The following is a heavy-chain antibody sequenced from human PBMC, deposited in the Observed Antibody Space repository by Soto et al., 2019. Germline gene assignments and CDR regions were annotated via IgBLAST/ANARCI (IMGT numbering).Heavy chain of an antibody. J-gene: IGHJ6*02. CDR3: ARDIGDLWSGYYGCYGMDV. Sequence: GGSLRLSCAASGFTFDDYAMHWVRQAPGKGLEWVSGISWNSGSIGYADSVKGRFTISRDNSKNSLYLQMNRLRAEDTALYYCARDIGDLWSGYYGCYGMDVWGQGTTVTVSS. V-gene: IGHV3-9*01. CDR2: ISWNSGSI. CDR1: GFTFDDYA. D-gene: IGHD3-3*01.